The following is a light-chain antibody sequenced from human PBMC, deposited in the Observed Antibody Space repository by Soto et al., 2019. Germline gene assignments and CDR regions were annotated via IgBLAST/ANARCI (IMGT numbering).Light chain of an antibody. CDR2: DVS. J-gene: IGLJ2*01. CDR1: SSHVGGYNY. V-gene: IGLV2-14*01. Sequence: QSALTQPASVSGSPGQSITISCSETSSHVGGYNYVSWYQQHPGKAPKLMIYDVSNRPSGVSNRFSGSKSGNTASLTISGLQAEDEADYYCSSYTRSSTLYVVFAGGTKLTVL. CDR3: SSYTRSSTLYVV.